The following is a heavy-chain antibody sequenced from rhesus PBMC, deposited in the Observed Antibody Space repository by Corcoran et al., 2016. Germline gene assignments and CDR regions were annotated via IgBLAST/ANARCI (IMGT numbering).Heavy chain of an antibody. D-gene: IGHD3-3*01. CDR3: ARLGVLQFLDWSPFDAFDF. V-gene: IGHV4-122*02. CDR2: ISYRGST. J-gene: IGHJ3*01. CDR1: GYSISSGYG. Sequence: QLQLQESGPGPVKPSETLSLTCAVSGYSISSGYGWSLIRQPPGKGLGWVGYISYRGSTGYNPSLKSRVTISRDTSKNQFSLKLSSVTAADTAVYYCARLGVLQFLDWSPFDAFDFWGQGLRVTVSS.